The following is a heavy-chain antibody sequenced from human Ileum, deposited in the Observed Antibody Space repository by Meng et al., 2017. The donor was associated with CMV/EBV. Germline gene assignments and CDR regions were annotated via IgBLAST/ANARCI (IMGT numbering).Heavy chain of an antibody. CDR3: ATAWDLNY. CDR2: TFYNSNYYN. CDR1: CDTVYCHISV. D-gene: IGHD1-26*01. Sequence: QLAGRGLTKASEILFLDCAVSCDTVYCHISVCNWSMQSPSQGLEWLGRTFYNSNYYNDYAVSVKSRIIINADTSNNQLSLQLKFVTPEDTAVYYCATAWDLNYWGQGILVTVSS. V-gene: IGHV6-1*01. J-gene: IGHJ4*02.